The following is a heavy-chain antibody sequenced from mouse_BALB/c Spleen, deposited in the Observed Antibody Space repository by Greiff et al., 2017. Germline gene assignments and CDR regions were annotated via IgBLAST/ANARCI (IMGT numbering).Heavy chain of an antibody. V-gene: IGHV1-69*02. D-gene: IGHD3-1*01. CDR3: SRGSSGYLGDY. J-gene: IGHJ4*01. CDR1: GYTFTSYW. Sequence: QVQLQQPGAELVRPGASVKLSCKASGYTFTSYWINWVKQRPGQGLEWIGNIYPSDSYTNYNQKFKDKATLTVDTSSSTAYMQLSSLTSEDSAVYYCSRGSSGYLGDYWGQGTSVTVSS. CDR2: IYPSDSYT.